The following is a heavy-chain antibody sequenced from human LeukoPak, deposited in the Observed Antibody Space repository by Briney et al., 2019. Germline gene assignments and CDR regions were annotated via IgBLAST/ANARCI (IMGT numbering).Heavy chain of an antibody. V-gene: IGHV7-4-1*02. D-gene: IGHD3-3*01. J-gene: IGHJ5*02. Sequence: ASVKVSCKASGYTFTSYAMNWVRQAPGQGLEWMGWINTNTENPTYAQGFTGRFVFSLDTSVSTAYLQISSLKAEDTAVYYCARDLNSQKYYDFWSGYFNWFDPWGQGTLVTVSS. CDR3: ARDLNSQKYYDFWSGYFNWFDP. CDR2: INTNTENP. CDR1: GYTFTSYA.